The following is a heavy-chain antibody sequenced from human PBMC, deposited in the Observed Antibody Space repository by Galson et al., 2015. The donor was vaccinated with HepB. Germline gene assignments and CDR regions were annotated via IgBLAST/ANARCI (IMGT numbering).Heavy chain of an antibody. Sequence: SLRLSCAVSQFTFSNYAMNWVRQAPGKGLEWVSGIGASGDSTYYADSVKGRFTISRDNSKNTLYLQMHSLRVEDTAVYYCAKYCSTISCYADRSGDQWGQGTLVTVSS. V-gene: IGHV3-23*01. CDR1: QFTFSNYA. J-gene: IGHJ4*02. D-gene: IGHD2-2*01. CDR2: IGASGDST. CDR3: AKYCSTISCYADRSGDQ.